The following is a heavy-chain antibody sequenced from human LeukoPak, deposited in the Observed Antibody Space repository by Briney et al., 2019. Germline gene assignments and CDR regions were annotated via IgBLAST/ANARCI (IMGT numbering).Heavy chain of an antibody. Sequence: GRPLTLSCAASGFTFDDYAMHWVRQAPGKGLEWVSGISWNSGSIGYADSVKGRFTISRDNAKNSLYLQMNSLRAEDTALYYCAKDGPARGYFDYWGQGTLVTVSS. V-gene: IGHV3-9*01. CDR1: GFTFDDYA. CDR2: ISWNSGSI. J-gene: IGHJ4*02. CDR3: AKDGPARGYFDY.